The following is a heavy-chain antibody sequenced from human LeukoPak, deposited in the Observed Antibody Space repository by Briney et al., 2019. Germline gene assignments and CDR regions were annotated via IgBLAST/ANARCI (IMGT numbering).Heavy chain of an antibody. CDR2: ISAYNGNT. V-gene: IGHV1-18*01. Sequence: ASVKVSCKASGGTFSSYVISWVRQAPGQGLEWMGWISAYNGNTNYAQKVQGRVTMTTDTSTSTAYMELRSLRSDDTAVYYCAREETHHVYYGMDVWGQGTMVSVSS. CDR1: GGTFSSYV. CDR3: AREETHHVYYGMDV. J-gene: IGHJ6*02. D-gene: IGHD1-14*01.